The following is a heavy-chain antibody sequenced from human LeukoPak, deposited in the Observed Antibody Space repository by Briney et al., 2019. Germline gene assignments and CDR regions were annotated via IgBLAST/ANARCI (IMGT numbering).Heavy chain of an antibody. Sequence: ASVKVSCKASGYTFTNNWMHWVRQAPGQGLEWVGLINPTGTWTLYAQNFQGRITLTRDMSTTTDYMELGSLTSEDTAVYYCARDNSVGDIAWWFDPWGQGTLVTVSS. V-gene: IGHV1-46*01. CDR2: INPTGTWT. D-gene: IGHD2-15*01. CDR3: ARDNSVGDIAWWFDP. CDR1: GYTFTNNW. J-gene: IGHJ5*01.